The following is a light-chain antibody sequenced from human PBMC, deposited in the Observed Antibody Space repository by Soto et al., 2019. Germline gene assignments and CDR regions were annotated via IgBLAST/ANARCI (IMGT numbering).Light chain of an antibody. CDR1: HSIHTN. J-gene: IGKJ1*01. V-gene: IGKV3-15*01. CDR3: QQYNNWPRT. Sequence: ETVMTQSEATLSVSPGERATLSCRASHSIHTNLAWYQQKPGQPPRLLIYGASTRFTGIPTRFSGSGSGTEFTLTISSLQSEDFAFYYCQQYNNWPRTFGQGTKVEIK. CDR2: GAS.